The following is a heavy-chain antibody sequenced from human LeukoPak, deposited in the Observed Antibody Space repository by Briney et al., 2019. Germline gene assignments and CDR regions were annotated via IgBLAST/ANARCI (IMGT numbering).Heavy chain of an antibody. CDR2: IYHSGST. CDR1: GGSISSSFYY. J-gene: IGHJ5*02. Sequence: PSETLSLTCTVSGGSISSSFYYWGWIRQPPGKGLEWIGSIYHSGSTYYNPSLKSRVTISVDTSRNQFSLNLSSVTAADTAVYYCARGYSSSSYNWFDPWGQGTLVTVSS. V-gene: IGHV4-39*01. CDR3: ARGYSSSSYNWFDP. D-gene: IGHD6-13*01.